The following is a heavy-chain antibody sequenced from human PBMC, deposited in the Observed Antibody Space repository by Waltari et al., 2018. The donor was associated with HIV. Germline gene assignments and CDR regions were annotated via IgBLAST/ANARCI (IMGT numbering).Heavy chain of an antibody. Sequence: AGLLKPSETLSLTCAVSGGSFSGYYWSWIRQPPGKGLEWIGEISHRGDTNYNPSLKSRVTLSVDTSKNQFSLKLTSLTAADTGVYYCARTTIFGIVGHGMDVWGQGTTVTVSS. CDR3: ARTTIFGIVGHGMDV. J-gene: IGHJ6*02. CDR1: GGSFSGYY. V-gene: IGHV4-34*01. CDR2: ISHRGDT. D-gene: IGHD3-3*01.